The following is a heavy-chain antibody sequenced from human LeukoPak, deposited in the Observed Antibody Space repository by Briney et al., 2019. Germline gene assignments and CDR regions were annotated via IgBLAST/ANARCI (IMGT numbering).Heavy chain of an antibody. J-gene: IGHJ5*02. CDR3: ARSIMVRGVTTYNWFDP. CDR1: GGSISSYY. V-gene: IGHV4-4*07. CDR2: IYTSGGT. D-gene: IGHD3-10*01. Sequence: SETLSLTCTVSGGSISSYYWSWIRQPPGKGLEWIGRIYTSGGTNYNPSLKSRVTMSVDTSKNQFSLKLSSVTAADTAVYYCARSIMVRGVTTYNWFDPWGQGTLVTVSS.